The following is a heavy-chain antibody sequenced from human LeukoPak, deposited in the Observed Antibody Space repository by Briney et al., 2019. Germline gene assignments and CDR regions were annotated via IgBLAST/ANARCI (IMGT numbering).Heavy chain of an antibody. CDR3: ARDYDSSGYYLSDAFDI. CDR2: IYTSGSI. CDR1: GGSISSYY. V-gene: IGHV4-4*07. D-gene: IGHD3-22*01. J-gene: IGHJ3*02. Sequence: PSETLSLTCTVSGGSISSYYWSWIRQPAGKGLEWIGRIYTSGSINYNPSLKSRVTISVDTSKNQFSLKLSSVTAADTAVYYCARDYDSSGYYLSDAFDIWGQGTMVTVSS.